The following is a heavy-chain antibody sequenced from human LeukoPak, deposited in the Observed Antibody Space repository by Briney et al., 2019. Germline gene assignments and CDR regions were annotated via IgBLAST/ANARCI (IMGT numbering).Heavy chain of an antibody. V-gene: IGHV4-61*08. CDR1: GGSIRSGGYY. CDR2: IYYSGST. Sequence: PSETLSLTCTVSGGSIRSGGYYWGWIRQPPGKGLEWIGYIYYSGSTNYNPSLKSRVTISVDTSRNQFSLRLSSVTAADTAVYYCARDRGDYGALNFAFDIWGQGTMVTVSS. J-gene: IGHJ3*02. CDR3: ARDRGDYGALNFAFDI. D-gene: IGHD4-17*01.